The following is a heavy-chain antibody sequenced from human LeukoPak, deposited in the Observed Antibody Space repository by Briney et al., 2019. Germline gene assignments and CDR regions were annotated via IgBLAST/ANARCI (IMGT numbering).Heavy chain of an antibody. CDR2: IYPGDSDT. J-gene: IGHJ4*02. CDR3: ARHERGYYDSSGQAPDY. Sequence: GESLKISCKGSGYSFTSYWIGWVRQMPGKGLEWMGIIYPGDSDTRYSPSFQGQVTISAVKSISTAYLQWSSLKASDTAMYYCARHERGYYDSSGQAPDYWGQGTLVTVSS. CDR1: GYSFTSYW. V-gene: IGHV5-51*01. D-gene: IGHD3-22*01.